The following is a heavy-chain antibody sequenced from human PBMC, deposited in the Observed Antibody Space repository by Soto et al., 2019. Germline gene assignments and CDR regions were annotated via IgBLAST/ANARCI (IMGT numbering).Heavy chain of an antibody. J-gene: IGHJ6*02. CDR2: IYYSGST. D-gene: IGHD1-1*01. CDR1: GGSVSSGSYY. V-gene: IGHV4-61*01. CDR3: ARVGNWNDGSYYYYGMDV. Sequence: PSETLSLTCXVSGGSVSSGSYYWSWIRQPPGKGLEWIGYIYYSGSTNYNPSLKSRVTISVDTSKNQFSLKLSSVTAADTAVYYCARVGNWNDGSYYYYGMDVWGQGTTVTVSS.